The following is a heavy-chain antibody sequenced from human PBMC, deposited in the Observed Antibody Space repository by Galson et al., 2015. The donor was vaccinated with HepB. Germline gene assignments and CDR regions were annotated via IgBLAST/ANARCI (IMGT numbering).Heavy chain of an antibody. Sequence: SLRLSCAASGFTFSDYYMSWIRQAPGKGLEWVSYISSSGSTIYYADSVKGRFTISRDNAKNSLYLQMNSLRAEDTAVYYCARETRQLTVTPPYWYFDLWGRGTLVTVSS. V-gene: IGHV3-11*01. CDR3: ARETRQLTVTPPYWYFDL. CDR1: GFTFSDYY. J-gene: IGHJ2*01. CDR2: ISSSGSTI. D-gene: IGHD4-17*01.